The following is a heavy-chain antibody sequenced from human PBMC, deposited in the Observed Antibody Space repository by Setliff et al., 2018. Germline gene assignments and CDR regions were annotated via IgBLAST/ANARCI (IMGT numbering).Heavy chain of an antibody. Sequence: GGSLRLSCAASGFTFSSYSMNWVRQAPGKGLEWVSLISWDGGSTYYADSVKGRFTISRDNSKNSLYLQMNSLRAEDTALYYCAKDISQYYYYGMDVWGQGTTVTVSS. J-gene: IGHJ6*02. CDR3: AKDISQYYYYGMDV. CDR1: GFTFSSYS. V-gene: IGHV3-43D*04. CDR2: ISWDGGST.